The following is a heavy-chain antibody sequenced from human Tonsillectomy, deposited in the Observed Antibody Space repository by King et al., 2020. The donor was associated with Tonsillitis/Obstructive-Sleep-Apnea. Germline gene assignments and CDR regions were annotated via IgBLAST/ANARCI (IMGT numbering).Heavy chain of an antibody. J-gene: IGHJ3*02. Sequence: VQLVESGAEVKKPGESLKISCKGSGYSFSSYWIGWVRQMPGKGLEWMGFIYPSDSDSRYSPSFQGQVTISADKSISTAYMQWSSLKASDTAIYYCATYGYCSSISCSGSAFDMWGQGTKVTVSS. CDR1: GYSFSSYW. CDR3: ATYGYCSSISCSGSAFDM. CDR2: IYPSDSDS. D-gene: IGHD2-2*01. V-gene: IGHV5-51*01.